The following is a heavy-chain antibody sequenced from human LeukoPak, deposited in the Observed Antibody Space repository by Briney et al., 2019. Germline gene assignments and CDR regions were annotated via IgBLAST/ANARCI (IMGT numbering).Heavy chain of an antibody. CDR2: IYHSGST. J-gene: IGHJ5*02. Sequence: SETLSLTCAVSGGSISSSNWWSWIRPPPGKGLEWIGEIYHSGSTNYNPSLKSRVTMSVDTSKNQFSLKLSSVTAADTAVYYCASSPYTDWFDPWGQGTLVTVSS. CDR1: GGSISSSNW. V-gene: IGHV4-4*02. D-gene: IGHD2-2*02. CDR3: ASSPYTDWFDP.